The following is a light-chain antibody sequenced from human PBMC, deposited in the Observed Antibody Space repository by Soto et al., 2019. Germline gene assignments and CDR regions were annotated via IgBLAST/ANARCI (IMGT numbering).Light chain of an antibody. Sequence: EIVLTQSPGTLSLSPGERATLSCRASQSVSSNYLAWYQQKPGQAPRLLIYGASSRATGIPARFSGSGSGTDFTLTIRSLEPEDFAVYYCQQYGSSYPWTFGQGTKVDIK. CDR1: QSVSSNY. CDR3: QQYGSSYPWT. V-gene: IGKV3-20*01. J-gene: IGKJ1*01. CDR2: GAS.